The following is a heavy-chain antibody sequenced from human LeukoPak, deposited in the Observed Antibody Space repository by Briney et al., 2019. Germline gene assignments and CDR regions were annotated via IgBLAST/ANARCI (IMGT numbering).Heavy chain of an antibody. CDR3: AKEAVRKFDFHY. Sequence: GGSLRLSCAASGFTFSDYYMSWIRQAPGKGLEWVSYISSSATTLYYADSVKGRFSISGDNAKNSLYLQMNSLRAEDTAVYYCAKEAVRKFDFHYWGQGTLVTVSS. V-gene: IGHV3-11*01. D-gene: IGHD1-14*01. CDR2: ISSSATTL. CDR1: GFTFSDYY. J-gene: IGHJ4*02.